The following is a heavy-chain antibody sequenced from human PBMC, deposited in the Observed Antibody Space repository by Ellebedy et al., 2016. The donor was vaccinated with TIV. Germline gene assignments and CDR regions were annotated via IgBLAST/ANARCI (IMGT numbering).Heavy chain of an antibody. CDR1: GGSISRSSYY. J-gene: IGHJ6*02. Sequence: SETLSLTCTVSGGSISRSSYYWGWIRQPPGKGLEWIGNIYYSGNTDYNPSLKSRVTISVDTSKNQVSLKMSSVTAADTAVYYCAREDYDILTGFSYALDVWGQGTTVTVSS. V-gene: IGHV4-39*07. CDR2: IYYSGNT. D-gene: IGHD3-9*01. CDR3: AREDYDILTGFSYALDV.